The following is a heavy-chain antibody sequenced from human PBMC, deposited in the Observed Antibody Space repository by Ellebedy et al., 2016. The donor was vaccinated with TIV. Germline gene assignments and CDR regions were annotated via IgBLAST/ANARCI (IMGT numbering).Heavy chain of an antibody. CDR1: GGSFSGYY. CDR2: INHSGST. V-gene: IGHV4-34*01. Sequence: MPSETLSLTCAVYGGSFSGYYWSRIRQPPGKGLEWIGEINHSGSTNYNPSLKSRVTISVDTSKNQFSLKLSSVTAADTAVYYCARAPVVMGSGYNWFDPWGQGTLVTVSS. J-gene: IGHJ5*02. D-gene: IGHD3-10*01. CDR3: ARAPVVMGSGYNWFDP.